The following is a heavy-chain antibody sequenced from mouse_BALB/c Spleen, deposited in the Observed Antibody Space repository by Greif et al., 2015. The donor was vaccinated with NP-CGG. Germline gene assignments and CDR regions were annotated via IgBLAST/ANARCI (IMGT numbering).Heavy chain of an antibody. J-gene: IGHJ1*01. CDR2: IDPANGNT. CDR3: ASSNWVYWYFDV. CDR1: GFNIKDTY. D-gene: IGHD4-1*01. V-gene: IGHV14-3*02. Sequence: VQLQQSGAELVKPGASVKLSCTASGFNIKDTYMHWVKQRPEQGLERIGRIDPANGNTKYDPKFQGKATITADTSSNTAYLQLSSLTSEDTAVYYCASSNWVYWYFDVWGAGTTVTVSS.